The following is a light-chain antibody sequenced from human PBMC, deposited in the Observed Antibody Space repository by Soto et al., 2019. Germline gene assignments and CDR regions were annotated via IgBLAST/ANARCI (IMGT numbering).Light chain of an antibody. CDR2: GAS. J-gene: IGKJ1*01. Sequence: EIVMTQSPATLSVSPGERATLSCRASQSVSNNLAWYQQRPGQAPRLLIYGASTRATGIPARFSGSGSGTEFTLTISSLQSEDFAVYYGQQYKDWPTWTFGQGTKVDIK. V-gene: IGKV3-15*01. CDR1: QSVSNN. CDR3: QQYKDWPTWT.